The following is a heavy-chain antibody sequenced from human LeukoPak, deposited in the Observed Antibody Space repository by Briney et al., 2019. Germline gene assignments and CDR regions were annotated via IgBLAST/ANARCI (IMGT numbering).Heavy chain of an antibody. Sequence: PSETLSLTCAVSGFSISTNFYYWGWIRQPPGKGLEWIGSLYYTGSTFYNPSLKSRVTISVDMSKNQFSLKLTSVSAADTAVYYCARAGYGENWFDPWGQGALVTVSS. CDR1: GFSISTNFYY. CDR3: ARAGYGENWFDP. J-gene: IGHJ5*02. D-gene: IGHD4-17*01. CDR2: LYYTGST. V-gene: IGHV4-39*07.